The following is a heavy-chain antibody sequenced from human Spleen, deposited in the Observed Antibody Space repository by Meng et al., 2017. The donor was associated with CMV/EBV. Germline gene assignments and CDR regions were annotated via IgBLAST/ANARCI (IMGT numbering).Heavy chain of an antibody. D-gene: IGHD6-19*01. J-gene: IGHJ5*02. CDR2: IYWNDDK. CDR3: AQANSGWYSLWGGFGP. V-gene: IGHV2-5*01. CDR1: SSLNKRGVG. Sequence: SSLNKRGVGVGWVRQPPGKALEWLAVIYWNDDKRYSPSLKSRLTITRDTSKDQVVLTMAKMDPLDTATYYCAQANSGWYSLWGGFGPWGQGTLVTVSS.